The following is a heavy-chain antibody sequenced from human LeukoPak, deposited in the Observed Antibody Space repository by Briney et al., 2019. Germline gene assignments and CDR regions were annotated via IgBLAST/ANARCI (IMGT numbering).Heavy chain of an antibody. D-gene: IGHD3-22*01. J-gene: IGHJ4*02. CDR3: GRVSAHDSSGYCV. V-gene: IGHV3-7*01. CDR1: GFIFSSYW. Sequence: PGGPLRLSCAASGFIFSSYWMTWVRQAPGKGLEWVANMNQDGDETHYVDSLEGRFIVSRDNAKNSLYLQMNSLRVEDTAMYFCGRVSAHDSSGYCVWGQGTLVTVSS. CDR2: MNQDGDET.